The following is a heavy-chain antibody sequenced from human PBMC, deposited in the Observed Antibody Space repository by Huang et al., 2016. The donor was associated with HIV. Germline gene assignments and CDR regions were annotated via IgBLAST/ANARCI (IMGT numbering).Heavy chain of an antibody. CDR3: SRGPSTPATEL. J-gene: IGHJ3*01. V-gene: IGHV4-39*02. Sequence: QVQLQESGQGLVKPSDTLSLTCIVSGDSVDSSYSYWGWVRQPPGKGLEWMGSIYSKGNTHYNKYLKSRITISVDTSKNHFSLNLKTVTAADTAVYYCSRGPSTPATELWGQGTMVTVSS. D-gene: IGHD1-1*01. CDR2: IYSKGNT. CDR1: GDSVDSSYSY.